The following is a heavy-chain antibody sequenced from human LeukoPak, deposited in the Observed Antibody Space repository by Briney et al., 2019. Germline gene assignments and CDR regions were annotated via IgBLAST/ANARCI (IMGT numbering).Heavy chain of an antibody. CDR2: INHSGST. Sequence: SETLSLTCAVYGGSFSGYYWSWIRQPPGKGLEWIGEINHSGSTYYNPSLKSRGTISVDTSQNQFSLRLSSLTAADTAVYYCAREIGGYTYGYVPREVSYYFDYWGQGTLVTVSS. V-gene: IGHV4-34*01. D-gene: IGHD5-18*01. CDR3: AREIGGYTYGYVPREVSYYFDY. CDR1: GGSFSGYY. J-gene: IGHJ4*02.